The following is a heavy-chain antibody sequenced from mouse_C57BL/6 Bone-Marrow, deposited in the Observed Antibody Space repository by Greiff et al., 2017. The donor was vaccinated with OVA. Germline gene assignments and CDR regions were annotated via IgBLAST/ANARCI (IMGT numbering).Heavy chain of an antibody. CDR3: ARNYYGSSYNFDY. V-gene: IGHV1-59*01. CDR1: GYTFTSYW. CDR2: IDPSDSYT. Sequence: VQLQQPGAELVRPGTSVKLSCKASGYTFTSYWMHWVKQRPGQGLVWIGVIDPSDSYTNYNQKFKGKATLTVDTSSSTAYMQLSSLTSEDSAVYYCARNYYGSSYNFDYWGQGTTLTVSS. D-gene: IGHD1-1*01. J-gene: IGHJ2*01.